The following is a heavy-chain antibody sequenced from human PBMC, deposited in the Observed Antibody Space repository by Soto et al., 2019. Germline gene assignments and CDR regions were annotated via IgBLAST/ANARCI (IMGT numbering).Heavy chain of an antibody. D-gene: IGHD3-10*01. CDR1: GGSISSYY. Sequence: QVQLQESGPGLVKPSETLSLTCTVSGGSISSYYWSWIRQPPGKGLEWIGYIYYSGSTNYNPSLKSRVTISVDTSKNQFSLRLSSVTAADTAVYYCARGGRITMVRGASSWFDPWGQGTLVTVSS. V-gene: IGHV4-59*01. CDR2: IYYSGST. J-gene: IGHJ5*02. CDR3: ARGGRITMVRGASSWFDP.